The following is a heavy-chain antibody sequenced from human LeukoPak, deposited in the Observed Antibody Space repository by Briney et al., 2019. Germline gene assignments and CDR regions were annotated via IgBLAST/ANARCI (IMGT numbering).Heavy chain of an antibody. J-gene: IGHJ5*02. CDR1: GYTFTGYY. CDR2: INPNSGGT. Sequence: ASVKVSCKASGYTFTGYYMHWVRQAPGQGLEWMGWINPNSGGTDYAQKFQGWVTMTRDTSISTAYMELSRLRSDDTAVYYCARRITGTTDWFDPWGQGTLVTVSS. D-gene: IGHD1-7*01. CDR3: ARRITGTTDWFDP. V-gene: IGHV1-2*04.